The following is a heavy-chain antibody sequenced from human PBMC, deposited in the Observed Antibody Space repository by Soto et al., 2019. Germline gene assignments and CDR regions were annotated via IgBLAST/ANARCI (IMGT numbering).Heavy chain of an antibody. D-gene: IGHD3-22*01. V-gene: IGHV3-30-3*01. CDR1: GISFSNYA. J-gene: IGHJ4*02. CDR2: ISNDGGNK. CDR3: ARAKYYYDSSGYYGPFGY. Sequence: GGSLRLSCAASGISFSNYALHWVHQAPGKGLEWVAVISNDGGNKDYADSVKGRFTISRDNSKNTLYLQMNSLRAEDTAVYYCARAKYYYDSSGYYGPFGYWGQGTLVTVSS.